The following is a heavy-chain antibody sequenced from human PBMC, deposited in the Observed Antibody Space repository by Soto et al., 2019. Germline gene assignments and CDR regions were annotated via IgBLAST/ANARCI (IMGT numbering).Heavy chain of an antibody. CDR3: ERNYGDYAPYYYYMDV. D-gene: IGHD4-17*01. V-gene: IGHV1-18*01. J-gene: IGHJ6*03. Sequence: ASVKVSCKASGYTFTSYGISWVRQAPGQGLEWMGWISAYNGNTNYAQKLQGRVTMTTDTSTSTAYMELRSLRSDDTAVYYCERNYGDYAPYYYYMDVWGKGTTVTVSS. CDR1: GYTFTSYG. CDR2: ISAYNGNT.